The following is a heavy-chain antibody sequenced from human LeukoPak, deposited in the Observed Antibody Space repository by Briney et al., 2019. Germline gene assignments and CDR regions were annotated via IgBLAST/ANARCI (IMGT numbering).Heavy chain of an antibody. Sequence: ASVKASCKASGYTFTSYGISWVRQAPGQGLEWMGWISAYNGNTNYAQKLQGRVTMTTDTSTSTAYMELRSLRSDDTAVYYCARDLTMIDGIRGYYGMDVWGQGTTVTVSS. V-gene: IGHV1-18*01. D-gene: IGHD3-22*01. CDR3: ARDLTMIDGIRGYYGMDV. CDR2: ISAYNGNT. J-gene: IGHJ6*02. CDR1: GYTFTSYG.